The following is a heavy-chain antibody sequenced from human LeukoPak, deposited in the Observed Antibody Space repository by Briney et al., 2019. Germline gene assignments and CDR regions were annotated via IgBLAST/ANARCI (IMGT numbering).Heavy chain of an antibody. J-gene: IGHJ4*02. V-gene: IGHV4-39*07. CDR3: ARRGRGGSGSYYRFFDY. D-gene: IGHD1-26*01. Sequence: SETLSLTCTVSGGSISSSTYYWGWIRQPPGKGLEWIGSMYYSGNIYYNPSLKSRVTISVDTSKNQLSLKLSSVTAADTAVYYCARRGRGGSGSYYRFFDYWGQGTLVTVSS. CDR2: MYYSGNI. CDR1: GGSISSSTYY.